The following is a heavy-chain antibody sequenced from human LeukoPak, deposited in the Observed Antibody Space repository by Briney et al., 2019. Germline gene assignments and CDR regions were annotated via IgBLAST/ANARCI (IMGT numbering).Heavy chain of an antibody. V-gene: IGHV4-31*03. CDR2: IYYSGST. CDR1: GGSISSGGYS. J-gene: IGHJ4*02. D-gene: IGHD3-10*01. Sequence: PSETLSLTCTVSGGSISSGGYSWSWIRQHPGKGLEWIGYIYYSGSTYYNPSLKSRVTISVDTSENQFSLKLSSVTAADTAVYYCAGVLLWFGEPYYFDSWGQGTLVTVSS. CDR3: AGVLLWFGEPYYFDS.